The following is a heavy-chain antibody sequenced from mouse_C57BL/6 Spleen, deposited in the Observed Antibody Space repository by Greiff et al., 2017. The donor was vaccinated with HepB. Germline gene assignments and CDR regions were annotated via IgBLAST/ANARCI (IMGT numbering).Heavy chain of an antibody. D-gene: IGHD2-5*01. J-gene: IGHJ2*01. CDR3: ARRDYSNSYYFDY. Sequence: EVKLMESGGGLVKPGGSLKLSCAASGFTFSSYTMSWVRQTPEKRLEWVATISGGGGNTYYPDSVKGRFTISRDNAKNTLYLQMSSLRSEDTALYYCARRDYSNSYYFDYWGQGTTLTVSS. CDR2: ISGGGGNT. CDR1: GFTFSSYT. V-gene: IGHV5-9*01.